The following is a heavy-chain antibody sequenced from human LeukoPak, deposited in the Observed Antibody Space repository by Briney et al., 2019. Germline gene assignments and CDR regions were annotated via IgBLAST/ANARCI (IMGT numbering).Heavy chain of an antibody. CDR1: GYTFSSYD. CDR3: ARVNRGNYYYYMDV. D-gene: IGHD3-10*01. V-gene: IGHV1-8*02. J-gene: IGHJ6*03. Sequence: ASVKVSCKASGYTFSSYDIIWVRQAPGQGLEWMGWTNPNSGNTGYAQKLQGRVTMTRNTSISTVYMELSSLRSEDTAVYYCARVNRGNYYYYMDVWGKGTTVTISS. CDR2: TNPNSGNT.